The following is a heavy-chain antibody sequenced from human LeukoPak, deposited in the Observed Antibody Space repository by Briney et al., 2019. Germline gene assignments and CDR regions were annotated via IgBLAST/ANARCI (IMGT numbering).Heavy chain of an antibody. CDR2: VNADGGNT. Sequence: GGSLRLSCAAPGFTFDNYRMSWVRQAPGKGLEGVSTVNADGGNTYYADSVKGRFTISRDNSKSTLILQMNSLRVEDAALYYCTKRVKYGGTWDHFADWGQGTLVTVSS. CDR3: TKRVKYGGTWDHFAD. J-gene: IGHJ4*02. D-gene: IGHD1-26*01. CDR1: GFTFDNYR. V-gene: IGHV3-23*01.